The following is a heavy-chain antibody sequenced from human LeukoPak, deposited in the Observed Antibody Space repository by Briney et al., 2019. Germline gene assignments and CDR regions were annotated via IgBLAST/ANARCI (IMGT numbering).Heavy chain of an antibody. CDR3: ARQDYGDYVVY. D-gene: IGHD4-17*01. CDR2: IYYSGST. J-gene: IGHJ4*02. V-gene: IGHV4-61*01. Sequence: SETLSLTCSVSGDSVSSRNYHWSWIRQPPGKGLEWIAYIYYSGSTNYNPSLKSRVTISVDTSKNQFSLKLSSVTAADTAVYYCARQDYGDYVVYWGQGTLVTVSS. CDR1: GDSVSSRNYH.